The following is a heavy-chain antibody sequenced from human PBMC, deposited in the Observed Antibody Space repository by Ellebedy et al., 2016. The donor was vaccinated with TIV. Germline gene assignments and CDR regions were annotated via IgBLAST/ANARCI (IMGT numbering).Heavy chain of an antibody. Sequence: GESLKISCAASGFSVSNNYMSWVRRAPGKGLEWVSVIKDDDTTYYADSVKGRFTISRDNSKNTLYLHLNSLRVEYTAVYYCVRISTSGSKWGQGTLVTVSS. CDR1: GFSVSNNY. V-gene: IGHV3-53*01. CDR3: VRISTSGSK. J-gene: IGHJ4*02. D-gene: IGHD3-10*01. CDR2: IKDDDTT.